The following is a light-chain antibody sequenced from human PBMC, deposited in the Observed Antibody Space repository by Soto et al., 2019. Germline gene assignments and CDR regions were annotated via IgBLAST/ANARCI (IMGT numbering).Light chain of an antibody. J-gene: IGLJ2*01. CDR3: SARDDILSGVV. CDR2: RSD. CDR1: SSNIGSNH. Sequence: QSVLTQPPSASGTPGQRVTISCSGSSSNIGSNHVYWYQQFPGMAPKLLMYRSDQRPTGVPDRFSGSKSGTSASLAISGLRCDDEADYYCSARDDILSGVVFGGGTQLTVL. V-gene: IGLV1-47*01.